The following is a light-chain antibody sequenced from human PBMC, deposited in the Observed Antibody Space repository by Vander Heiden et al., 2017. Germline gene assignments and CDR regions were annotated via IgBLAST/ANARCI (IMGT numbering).Light chain of an antibody. V-gene: IGKV1-6*01. CDR3: LQDYDYPRT. CDR2: ATS. J-gene: IGKJ1*01. CDR1: QGIRND. Sequence: AIQMTQSPSSLSASLGDRVPITYRASQGIRNDLGWYQQKPGKAPKLLIFATSTLQSGVPARFSGSGSGTDFTLTISSLQPEDFATYYCLQDYDYPRTFGQGTKVEIK.